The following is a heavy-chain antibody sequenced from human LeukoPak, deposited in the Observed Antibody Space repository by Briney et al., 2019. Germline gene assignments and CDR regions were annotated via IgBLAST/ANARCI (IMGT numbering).Heavy chain of an antibody. V-gene: IGHV5-10-1*01. D-gene: IGHD3-9*01. CDR1: GYSFTSYW. J-gene: IGHJ3*02. CDR2: IDPSDSYT. CDR3: ARTRHYDILTGYQEAAGAFDI. Sequence: GESLEISCKGSGYSFTSYWISWVRQMPGKGLEWMGRIDPSDSYTNYSPSFQGHVTNSADKSISTAYLQWSSLKASDTAMYYCARTRHYDILTGYQEAAGAFDIWGQGTMVTVSS.